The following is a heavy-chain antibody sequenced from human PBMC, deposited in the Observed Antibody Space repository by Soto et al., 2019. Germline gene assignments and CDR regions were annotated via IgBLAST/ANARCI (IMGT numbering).Heavy chain of an antibody. Sequence: GGSLRLSCAASGFTFSSYGMHWVRQAPGKGLEWVAVIWYDGSNKYYADSVKGRFTISRDNSKNTLYLQMNSLRAEDTAVYYCARDGDSSGYYLSAFDIWGQGTMVTVSS. CDR2: IWYDGSNK. CDR3: ARDGDSSGYYLSAFDI. J-gene: IGHJ3*02. D-gene: IGHD3-22*01. V-gene: IGHV3-33*01. CDR1: GFTFSSYG.